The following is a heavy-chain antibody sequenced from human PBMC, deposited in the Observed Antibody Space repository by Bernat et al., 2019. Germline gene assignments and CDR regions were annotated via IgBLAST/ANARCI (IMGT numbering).Heavy chain of an antibody. CDR2: IYYSGST. Sequence: QVQLQESGPGLVKPSETLSLTCTVSGGSISSYYWSWIRQPPGKGLEWIGYIYYSGSTNYNPSLKSRVTISVDTSKNQFSLKLISVTAADTAVYYCARVSVATITNWFDPWGQGTLVTVSS. CDR1: GGSISSYY. D-gene: IGHD5-12*01. V-gene: IGHV4-59*01. CDR3: ARVSVATITNWFDP. J-gene: IGHJ5*02.